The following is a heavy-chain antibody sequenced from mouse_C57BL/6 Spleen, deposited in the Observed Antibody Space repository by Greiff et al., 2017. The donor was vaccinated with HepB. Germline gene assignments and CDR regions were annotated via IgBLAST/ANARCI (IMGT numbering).Heavy chain of an antibody. CDR3: ARRGSNYLDY. CDR1: GFTFSDYY. J-gene: IGHJ2*01. Sequence: DVKLVESGGGLVQPGGSLKLSCAASGFTFSDYYMYWVRQTPEKRLEWVAYISNGGGSTYYPDTVKGRFTISRDNAKNTLYLQMSRLKSEDTAMYYCARRGSNYLDYWGQGTTLTVSS. D-gene: IGHD5-1*01. V-gene: IGHV5-12*01. CDR2: ISNGGGST.